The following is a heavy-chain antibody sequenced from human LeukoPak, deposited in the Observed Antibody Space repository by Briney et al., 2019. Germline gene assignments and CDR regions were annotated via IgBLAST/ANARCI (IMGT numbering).Heavy chain of an antibody. Sequence: PETLSLTCTVSGISITTYYWSWIRQPPGKGLEWIGLIHYSGSTTYNPSLKSRVTISIDTSKNQFSLHLSSVTAADTAVYYCARDIREVGDSHYFDYWGQGALVTVTS. D-gene: IGHD1-26*01. CDR2: IHYSGST. CDR3: ARDIREVGDSHYFDY. V-gene: IGHV4-59*01. CDR1: GISITTYY. J-gene: IGHJ4*02.